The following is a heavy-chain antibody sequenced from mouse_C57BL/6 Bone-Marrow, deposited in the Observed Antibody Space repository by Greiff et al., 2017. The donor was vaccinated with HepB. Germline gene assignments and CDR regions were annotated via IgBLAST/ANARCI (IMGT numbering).Heavy chain of an antibody. D-gene: IGHD1-1*01. J-gene: IGHJ2*01. Sequence: EVQVVESGGGLVKPGGSLKLSCAASGFTFSSYTMSWVRQTPEKRLEWVATISGGGGNTYYPDSVKGRFTISRDNAKNTLYLQMSSLRSEDTALYYCARQGYGSTFFDYWGQGTTLTVSS. V-gene: IGHV5-9*01. CDR3: ARQGYGSTFFDY. CDR2: ISGGGGNT. CDR1: GFTFSSYT.